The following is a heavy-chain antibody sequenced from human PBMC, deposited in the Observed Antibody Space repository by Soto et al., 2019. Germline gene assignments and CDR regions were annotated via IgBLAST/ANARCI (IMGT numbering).Heavy chain of an antibody. J-gene: IGHJ4*02. CDR2: IIPNFGST. D-gene: IGHD3-10*01. V-gene: IGHV1-69*06. CDR1: GGTFSSYA. CDR3: ARVRGGVPAQAMDF. Sequence: QVQLVQSGAEVQKPGSSVKVSCKASGGTFSSYAISWVRQAPGQGLEWMGRIIPNFGSTTYAQKFQGRVTITADKSTSTAYMELRSLRFEDTALYYCARVRGGVPAQAMDFWGQGTLVTVSS.